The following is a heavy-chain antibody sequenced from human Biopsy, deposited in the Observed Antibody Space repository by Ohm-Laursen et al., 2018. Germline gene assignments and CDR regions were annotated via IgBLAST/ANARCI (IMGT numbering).Heavy chain of an antibody. D-gene: IGHD3-22*01. Sequence: SDTLSLTCTVSGGSISNNNYYWGWIRQPPGKGLEWIGCIFYRGSTHYKPSLKSRVNISVDTSKNQFSVKLNSVTAADTAVYYCARDYDTSGYYYVSWGQGTLVTVSS. CDR3: ARDYDTSGYYYVS. CDR2: IFYRGST. CDR1: GGSISNNNYY. J-gene: IGHJ5*02. V-gene: IGHV4-39*01.